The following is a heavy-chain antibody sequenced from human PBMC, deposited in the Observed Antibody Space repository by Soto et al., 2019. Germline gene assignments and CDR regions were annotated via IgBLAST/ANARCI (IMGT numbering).Heavy chain of an antibody. CDR2: ISSSSSYI. V-gene: IGHV3-21*01. CDR1: GFTFSSYS. J-gene: IGHJ4*02. D-gene: IGHD2-2*01. CDR3: ARDRVYCSSTSCYRMVFDY. Sequence: EVQLVESGGGLVKPGGSLRLSCAASGFTFSSYSMNWVRQAPGKGLEWVSSISSSSSYIYYADSVKGRVTISRDNAKNSLFLQMNNLRADDTAVYYCARDRVYCSSTSCYRMVFDYWGQGTLVTVSS.